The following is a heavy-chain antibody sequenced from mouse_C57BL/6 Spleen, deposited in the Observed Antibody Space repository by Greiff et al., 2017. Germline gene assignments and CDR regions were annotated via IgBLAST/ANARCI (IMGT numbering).Heavy chain of an antibody. Sequence: EVQLQESGPELVKPGASVKISCKASGYSFTGYYMNWVKQSPEKSLEWIGEINPSTGGTTYNQKFKAKAPLTVDKSASTAYMQLKSLTSEDSAVYYCARSYGNYDAMDYWGQGTSVTVSS. CDR1: GYSFTGYY. D-gene: IGHD2-1*01. CDR2: INPSTGGT. J-gene: IGHJ4*01. V-gene: IGHV1-42*01. CDR3: ARSYGNYDAMDY.